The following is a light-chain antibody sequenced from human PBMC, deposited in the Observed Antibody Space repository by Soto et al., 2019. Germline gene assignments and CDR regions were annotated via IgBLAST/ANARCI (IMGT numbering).Light chain of an antibody. CDR1: QTISSW. Sequence: IQMTQSPSSLSPSVGDRVTITCRASQTISSWLAWYQQKPGKAPKXLIYKASTLKSGVPSRFSGSGSGTEFTLTISSLQPDDFATYDGQHYNSYSEAFGQGTKVDIK. CDR2: KAS. J-gene: IGKJ1*01. V-gene: IGKV1-5*03. CDR3: QHYNSYSEA.